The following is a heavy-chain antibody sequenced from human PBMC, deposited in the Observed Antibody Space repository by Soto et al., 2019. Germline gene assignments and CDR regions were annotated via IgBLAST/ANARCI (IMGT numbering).Heavy chain of an antibody. D-gene: IGHD3-9*01. CDR3: ARLGMEYYDIFTGQSDD. Sequence: PGESLKISCKGSGYSFTSYWIGWVRQMPGKGLEWMGIIYPGDSDTRYSPSFQGQVTISADKSISTAYLQWSSLKASDTAMYYCARLGMEYYDIFTGQSDDWGQGTLVPVSS. J-gene: IGHJ4*02. V-gene: IGHV5-51*01. CDR2: IYPGDSDT. CDR1: GYSFTSYW.